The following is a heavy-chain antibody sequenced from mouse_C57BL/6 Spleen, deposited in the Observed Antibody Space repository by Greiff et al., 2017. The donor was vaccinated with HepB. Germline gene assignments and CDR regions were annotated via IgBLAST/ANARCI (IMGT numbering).Heavy chain of an antibody. V-gene: IGHV1-80*01. CDR2: IYPGDGDT. CDR3: ARENYGSSSMDY. CDR1: GYAFSSYW. D-gene: IGHD1-1*01. Sequence: QVQLQQSGAELVKPGASVKISCKASGYAFSSYWMNWVKQRPGKGLEWIGQIYPGDGDTNYNGKFKGKATLTADKSSSTAYMQLSSLTSEDSAVYFCARENYGSSSMDYWGQGTSVTVSS. J-gene: IGHJ4*01.